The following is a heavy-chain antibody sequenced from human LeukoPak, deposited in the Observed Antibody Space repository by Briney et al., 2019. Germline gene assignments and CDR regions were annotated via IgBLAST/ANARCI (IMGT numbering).Heavy chain of an antibody. V-gene: IGHV3-33*03. CDR3: TKSDWFDP. D-gene: IGHD3-3*01. J-gene: IGHJ5*02. CDR1: GFTFSNYG. CDR2: IGSNGRSQ. Sequence: TGGSLRLSCAASGFTFSNYGMHWVRQAPGKGLEWVAVIGSNGRSQYYADSVKGRFTISRDNAKNTLYLQMNSLRVEDTAVYYCTKSDWFDPWGQGTLVTVSS.